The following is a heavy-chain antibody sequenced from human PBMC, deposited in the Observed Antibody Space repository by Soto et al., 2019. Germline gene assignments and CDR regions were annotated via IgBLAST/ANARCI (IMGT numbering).Heavy chain of an antibody. CDR2: VYYTGST. Sequence: SETLSLTCSVSGGSISGSYWSWIRQSPGKGLEWLGYVYYTGSTNYSPSRRSRVSISVDTSKNEFSLRLSSVTAADTAVYFCARSVAVPGAHIDYWGQGTQVTVSS. CDR3: ARSVAVPGAHIDY. D-gene: IGHD6-19*01. V-gene: IGHV4-59*01. CDR1: GGSISGSY. J-gene: IGHJ4*02.